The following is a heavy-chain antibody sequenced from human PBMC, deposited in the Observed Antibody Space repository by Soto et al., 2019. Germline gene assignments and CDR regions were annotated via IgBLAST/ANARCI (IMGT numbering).Heavy chain of an antibody. V-gene: IGHV4-4*02. CDR3: AKRESDFCGGSCPFYHD. CDR2: IYHSGST. J-gene: IGHJ4*02. Sequence: QVQLQESGPGLVKPSETLSLTCAVSGGSISSNNWWSWVRQTPGKGLEWIGEIYHSGSTNYNPSPQGRVHLSTGKSKKPFSLGPTSMAARETAVYYCAKRESDFCGGSCPFYHDWGQGTLVTASS. D-gene: IGHD2-15*01. CDR1: GGSISSNNW.